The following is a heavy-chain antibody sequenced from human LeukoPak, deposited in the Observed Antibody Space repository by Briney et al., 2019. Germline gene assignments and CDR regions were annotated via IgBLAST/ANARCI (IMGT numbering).Heavy chain of an antibody. J-gene: IGHJ4*01. Sequence: SETLSLTCAVSGYSISSGYYWGWIRQPPGKGLEWIGSIYHSGSTYYSPSLKSRVTISVDTSKNQFSLKLSSVTAADTAVYYCAHESSSWSPHFDYWGHGTLVTVSS. D-gene: IGHD6-13*01. CDR2: IYHSGST. CDR3: AHESSSWSPHFDY. V-gene: IGHV4-38-2*01. CDR1: GYSISSGYY.